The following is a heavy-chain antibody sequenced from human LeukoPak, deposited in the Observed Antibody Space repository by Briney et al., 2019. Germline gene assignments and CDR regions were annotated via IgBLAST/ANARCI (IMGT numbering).Heavy chain of an antibody. CDR2: INHSGST. CDR1: GGSFSGYY. J-gene: IGHJ4*02. D-gene: IGHD4-17*01. Sequence: PSETLSLTCAVYGGSFSGYYWSWIRQPPGKGLEWIGEINHSGSTNYNPSPKSRVTISVDTSKNQFSLKLSSVTAADTAVYYCAGRTTVTTIDYWGQGTLVTVSS. V-gene: IGHV4-34*01. CDR3: AGRTTVTTIDY.